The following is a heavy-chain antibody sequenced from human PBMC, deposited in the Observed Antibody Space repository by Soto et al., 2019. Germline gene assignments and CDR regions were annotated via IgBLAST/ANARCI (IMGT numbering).Heavy chain of an antibody. CDR3: VKDLGTGLHLFSF. CDR2: ISYDGSNK. D-gene: IGHD3-16*01. J-gene: IGHJ2*01. Sequence: GGSLRLSCAASGFTFSSYGMHWVRQAPGKGLEWVAVISYDGSNKYYADSVKGRFTISRDNSKNTLYLQMNSLRAEDTAVYYYVKDLGTGLHLFSFWGRGSLV. CDR1: GFTFSSYG. V-gene: IGHV3-30*18.